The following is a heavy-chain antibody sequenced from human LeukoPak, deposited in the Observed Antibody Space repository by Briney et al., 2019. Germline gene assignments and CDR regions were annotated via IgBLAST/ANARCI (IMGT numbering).Heavy chain of an antibody. CDR2: IVPIFGTA. D-gene: IGHD3-22*01. CDR3: ARTPNYYDSSGYPTDY. Sequence: SVKVSCKASGGTFSSYAISWVRQAPGQGLEWMGGIVPIFGTANYAQKFQGRVTITADESTSTAYMELSSLRSEDTAVYYCARTPNYYDSSGYPTDYWGQGTLVTVSS. J-gene: IGHJ4*02. CDR1: GGTFSSYA. V-gene: IGHV1-69*13.